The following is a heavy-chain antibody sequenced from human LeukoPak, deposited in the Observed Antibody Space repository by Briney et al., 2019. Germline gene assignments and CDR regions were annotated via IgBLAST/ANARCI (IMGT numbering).Heavy chain of an antibody. CDR1: GFTFSSYW. CDR3: ARVRRCSSTSCYVSFGYFDY. J-gene: IGHJ4*02. V-gene: IGHV3-7*01. CDR2: IKQDGSEK. Sequence: GGSLRLSCAASGFTFSSYWMSWVRQAPGKGLEWVANIKQDGSEKYYVDSVKGRFTISRDNAKNSLYLQMNSLRAEDTAVNYCARVRRCSSTSCYVSFGYFDYWGQGTLVTVSS. D-gene: IGHD2-2*01.